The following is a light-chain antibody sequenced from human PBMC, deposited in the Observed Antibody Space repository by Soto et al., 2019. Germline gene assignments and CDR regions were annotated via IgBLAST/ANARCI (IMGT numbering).Light chain of an antibody. CDR1: QSVSSNF. Sequence: EIVLTQSPGTLSLSPGERATLSCRASQSVSSNFLAWYQEKPGQAPRLLIHDASSRATGIPDRFSGSGSGTDFTLTISRLEPEDFAVYYCQQYGGSPRTFGQGTKVDIK. CDR3: QQYGGSPRT. J-gene: IGKJ1*01. V-gene: IGKV3-20*01. CDR2: DAS.